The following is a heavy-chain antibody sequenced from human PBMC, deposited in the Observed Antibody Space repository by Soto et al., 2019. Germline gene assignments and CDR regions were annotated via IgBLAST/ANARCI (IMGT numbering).Heavy chain of an antibody. CDR2: IIPIFGTA. CDR3: ARYGYFADRGHSSLRYYPYGMDV. D-gene: IGHD6-25*01. CDR1: GGTFSSYA. Sequence: QVQLVQSGAEVKKPGSSVKVSCKASGGTFSSYAISWVRQAPGQGLEWMGWIIPIFGTANYAQKFQGRVTIPADESTSTAYMELRGPRSEHKAVYYCARYGYFADRGHSSLRYYPYGMDVWGQGPTVTVS. V-gene: IGHV1-69*12. J-gene: IGHJ6*02.